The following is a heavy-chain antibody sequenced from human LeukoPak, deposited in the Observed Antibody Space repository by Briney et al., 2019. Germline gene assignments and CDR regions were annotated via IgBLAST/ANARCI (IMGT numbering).Heavy chain of an antibody. V-gene: IGHV4-38-2*02. CDR2: IYHSGST. CDR3: AREYYYDSSGYLNTNWFDP. CDR1: GYSISSGYY. Sequence: KSSETLSLTCTVSGYSISSGYYWGWIRQPPGKGLEWIGSIYHSGSTYYNPSLKSRVTISVDTSKNQFSLKLSSVTAADTAVYYCAREYYYDSSGYLNTNWFDPWGQGTLVTVSS. J-gene: IGHJ5*02. D-gene: IGHD3-22*01.